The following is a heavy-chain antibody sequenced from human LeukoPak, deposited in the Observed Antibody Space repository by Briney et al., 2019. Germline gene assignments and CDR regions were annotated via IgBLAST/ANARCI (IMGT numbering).Heavy chain of an antibody. Sequence: ASVKVSCKASGYTFTSYDMHWVRQAPGQGLEWMGIINPSGGSTSYAQKFQGRVTMTRDMSTSTVYMELSSLRSEDTAVYYCARGQLRFLEWLPGGYWGQGTLVTVSS. J-gene: IGHJ4*02. D-gene: IGHD3-3*01. CDR2: INPSGGST. CDR3: ARGQLRFLEWLPGGY. CDR1: GYTFTSYD. V-gene: IGHV1-46*01.